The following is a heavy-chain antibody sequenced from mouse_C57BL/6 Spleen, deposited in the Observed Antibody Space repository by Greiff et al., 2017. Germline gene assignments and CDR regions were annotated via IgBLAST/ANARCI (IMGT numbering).Heavy chain of an antibody. J-gene: IGHJ2*01. CDR1: GYTFTSYW. CDR2: IHPNSGST. V-gene: IGHV1-64*01. Sequence: QVQLQQPGAELVKPGASVKLSCKASGYTFTSYWMHWVKQRPGQGLEWIGMIHPNSGSTNYNEKFKSKATLTVDKSSSTDYRQLSSLTSEDSAVYYCASGYDYDPYYFDYWGQGTTLTVSS. D-gene: IGHD2-4*01. CDR3: ASGYDYDPYYFDY.